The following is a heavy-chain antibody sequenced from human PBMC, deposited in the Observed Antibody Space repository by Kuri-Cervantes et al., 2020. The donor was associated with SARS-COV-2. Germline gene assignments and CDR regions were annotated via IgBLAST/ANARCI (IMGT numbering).Heavy chain of an antibody. CDR2: INHSGST. V-gene: IGHV4-34*01. D-gene: IGHD3-16*01. CDR1: GGSFSAYY. J-gene: IGHJ4*02. CDR3: AGSPGGVFDC. Sequence: SETLSLTCAVYGGSFSAYYRSWIRHPPGKGLEWIGEINHSGSTNYNPSLKSRVTISVDTSKHQLSLKLSSVTAADTAVCYCAGSPGGVFDCWGQGTLVTVSS.